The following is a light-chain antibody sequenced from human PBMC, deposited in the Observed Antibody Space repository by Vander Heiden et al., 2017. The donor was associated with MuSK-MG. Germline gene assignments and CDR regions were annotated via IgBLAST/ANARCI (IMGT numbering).Light chain of an antibody. CDR1: QSVSSY. CDR2: DAS. V-gene: IGKV3-11*01. J-gene: IGKJ3*01. CDR3: QQRSNWHFT. Sequence: EIVLTQSPATLSLSPGERATLSCRASQSVSSYLAWYQQKPGQAPRLLIYDASNRATGIPARFSRSGSGTDFTLTISSLEPEDFAVYYCQQRSNWHFTFGHGTKVDIK.